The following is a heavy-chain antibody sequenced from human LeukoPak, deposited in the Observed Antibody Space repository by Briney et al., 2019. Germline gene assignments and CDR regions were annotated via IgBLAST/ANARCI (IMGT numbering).Heavy chain of an antibody. CDR1: GFTFSSYW. D-gene: IGHD3-10*01. CDR3: ARCITMVRGAGMGLRYMDV. J-gene: IGHJ6*03. Sequence: GSLRLSCAASGFTFSSYWVHWVRQAPGKGLEWIGYIYYSGSTNYNPSLKSRVTISVDTSKNQFSLKLSSVTAADTAVYYCARCITMVRGAGMGLRYMDVWGKGTTVTVSS. V-gene: IGHV4-59*01. CDR2: IYYSGST.